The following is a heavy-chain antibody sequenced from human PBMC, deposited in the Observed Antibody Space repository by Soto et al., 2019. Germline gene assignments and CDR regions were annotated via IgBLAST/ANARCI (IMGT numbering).Heavy chain of an antibody. CDR1: GFTFTSST. CDR3: VRLDCSGTSCYFYGLDV. Sequence: LRLSCAASGFTFTSSTMKWVRQAPGKGLEWVSSISSGSSDKYYADSVRGRFTISRDDAKNSVYLQMKGLRAEDSAVYYCVRLDCSGTSCYFYGLDVWGQGTTVTVSS. CDR2: ISSGSSDK. D-gene: IGHD2-2*01. V-gene: IGHV3-21*06. J-gene: IGHJ6*02.